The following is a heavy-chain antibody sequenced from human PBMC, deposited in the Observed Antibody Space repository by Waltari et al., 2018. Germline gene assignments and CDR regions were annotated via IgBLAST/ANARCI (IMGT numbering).Heavy chain of an antibody. D-gene: IGHD3-22*01. Sequence: EVQLVESGGGLVQPGGSLRLSCAASGFTVSNNYMSWVRQAPGKGLEWVSVIYSGGSTYYADSVKGRFTISRDNSKNTLYLQMNSLRAEDTAVYYCARLSYDSSGYYPEFGYWGQGTLVTVSS. CDR2: IYSGGST. CDR1: GFTVSNNY. V-gene: IGHV3-66*04. J-gene: IGHJ4*02. CDR3: ARLSYDSSGYYPEFGY.